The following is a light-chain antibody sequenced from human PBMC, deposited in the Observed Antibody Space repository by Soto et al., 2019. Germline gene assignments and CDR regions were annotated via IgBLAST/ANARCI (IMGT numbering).Light chain of an antibody. Sequence: ESVLTQSPGTLSLSPGERATLSCRASQSVSSSYLAWYQQKPGQAPRLLIYGASSRATGIPDRFSGSGSGTDFTLTISRLEPEDFAVYYCQQYGSSPETFGHGTKVDIK. CDR1: QSVSSSY. CDR2: GAS. V-gene: IGKV3-20*01. J-gene: IGKJ1*01. CDR3: QQYGSSPET.